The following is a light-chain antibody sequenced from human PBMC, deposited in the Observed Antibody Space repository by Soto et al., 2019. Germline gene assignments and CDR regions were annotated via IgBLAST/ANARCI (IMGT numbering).Light chain of an antibody. J-gene: IGLJ3*02. V-gene: IGLV1-44*01. CDR3: ATWDDSLNGWV. Sequence: QSALTQPPSASGTPGQRVSISCSGKSSNIGSNTVNWYHQLPGTAPTLLIKSNNQRPSGIPDRFSGSKSGTSASLAISGLQSEDEADYYCATWDDSLNGWVFGGGTKLTVL. CDR2: SNN. CDR1: SSNIGSNT.